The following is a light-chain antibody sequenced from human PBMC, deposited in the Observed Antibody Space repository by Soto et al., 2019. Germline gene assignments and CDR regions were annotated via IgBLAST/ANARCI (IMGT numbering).Light chain of an antibody. CDR2: EVS. Sequence: QTPLTQPPSASAPSGLSSTISCAATRSDVRAYNYVSWYQQLPGKAPKLIIYEVSKRPSGVPDRFSGSKSGNTASLTVSGLQAEDEADYYCTSYAGTYSFFYVFGTGTKVTVL. V-gene: IGLV2-8*01. CDR3: TSYAGTYSFFYV. J-gene: IGLJ1*01. CDR1: RSDVRAYNY.